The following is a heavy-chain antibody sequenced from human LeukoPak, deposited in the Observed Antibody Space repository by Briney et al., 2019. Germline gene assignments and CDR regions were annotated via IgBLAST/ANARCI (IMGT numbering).Heavy chain of an antibody. J-gene: IGHJ5*02. Sequence: ASVKVSCKASGYTFINYAIHWVRQAPGQRLEWMGWINADNGNTKYSQEFQTRVTITRDTSANTVYMELSSLRSEDMAVYYCARSIAAHNWFDPWGQGTLVTVSS. CDR2: INADNGNT. D-gene: IGHD6-6*01. CDR1: GYTFINYA. CDR3: ARSIAAHNWFDP. V-gene: IGHV1-3*03.